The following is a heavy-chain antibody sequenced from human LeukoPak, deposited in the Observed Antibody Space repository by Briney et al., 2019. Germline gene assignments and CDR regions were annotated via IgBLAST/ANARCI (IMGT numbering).Heavy chain of an antibody. V-gene: IGHV3-30*18. CDR2: ILYDGSNK. D-gene: IGHD3-22*01. J-gene: IGHJ6*02. CDR1: GFTFSSYG. CDR3: AKDLYDSSGYYYGYYGMDV. Sequence: GGSLRLSCAASGFTFSSYGMHWVRQAPGKGLEWVAVILYDGSNKYYADSVKGRFTISRDNSKNTLYLQMNSLRAEDTAVYYCAKDLYDSSGYYYGYYGMDVWGQGTTVTVSS.